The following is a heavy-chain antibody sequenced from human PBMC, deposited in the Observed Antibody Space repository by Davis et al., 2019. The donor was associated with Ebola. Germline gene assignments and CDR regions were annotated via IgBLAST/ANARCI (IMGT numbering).Heavy chain of an antibody. CDR2: IYHSGST. Sequence: PSETLSLTCAVSGRSISSGGYSWSWIRQPPGKGLEWIGYIYHSGSTYYNPSLKSRVTISVDTSKNQFSLKLNSVTAADTAVYYCARVNGGQWFDYWGQGTLVTVSS. V-gene: IGHV4-30-2*01. D-gene: IGHD6-19*01. CDR1: GRSISSGGYS. J-gene: IGHJ4*02. CDR3: ARVNGGQWFDY.